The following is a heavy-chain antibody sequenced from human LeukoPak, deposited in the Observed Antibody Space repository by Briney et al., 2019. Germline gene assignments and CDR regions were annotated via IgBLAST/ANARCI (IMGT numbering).Heavy chain of an antibody. V-gene: IGHV4-34*01. D-gene: IGHD3-22*01. CDR3: ARHRTIYYDNGGYWV. Sequence: PSETLSLTCAVYGGSFSGYYWSWIRQPPGKGLEWIGSIYYSGSTYYNPSLKSRVTISVDTSKKQFSLKLSSVTAADTAVYYCARHRTIYYDNGGYWVWGQGTLVTVSS. J-gene: IGHJ4*02. CDR2: IYYSGST. CDR1: GGSFSGYY.